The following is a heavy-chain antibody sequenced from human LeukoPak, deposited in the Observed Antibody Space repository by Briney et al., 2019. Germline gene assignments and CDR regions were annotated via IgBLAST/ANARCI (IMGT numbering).Heavy chain of an antibody. CDR2: IIPILGIA. Sequence: GSSVKVSCKASGGTFSSYTISWVRQAPGQGLEWMGRIIPILGIANYAQKFQGRVTITADKSTSTAYMELSSLRSEDTAVYYCARALRFLEWLPGDYYYGMDVWGQGTTVTVSS. D-gene: IGHD3-3*01. CDR3: ARALRFLEWLPGDYYYGMDV. V-gene: IGHV1-69*02. CDR1: GGTFSSYT. J-gene: IGHJ6*02.